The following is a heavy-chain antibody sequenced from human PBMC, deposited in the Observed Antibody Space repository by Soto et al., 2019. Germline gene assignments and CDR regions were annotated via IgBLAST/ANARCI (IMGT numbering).Heavy chain of an antibody. CDR1: GFTVSTNY. CDR3: ARGLYSCWHYFDY. D-gene: IGHD5-12*01. J-gene: IGHJ4*02. CDR2: IYSGGST. V-gene: IGHV3-66*01. Sequence: EVQLVESGGGLVQPGGSLRLSCAASGFTVSTNYMSWVRQAPGKGLEWVSVIYSGGSTYYADSVKGRFTISRDNSKNTLYLQMNSLSAEDTAVYYGARGLYSCWHYFDYWGQGTLVTVSS.